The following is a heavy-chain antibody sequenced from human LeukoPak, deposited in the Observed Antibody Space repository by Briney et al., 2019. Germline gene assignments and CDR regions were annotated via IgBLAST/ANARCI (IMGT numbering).Heavy chain of an antibody. CDR3: ARDQGLHGMWVDY. Sequence: ASVKVPCKASGYTFTGYYMHWVRQAPGQGLEWMGWINPNSGGTNYAQKFQGRVTMTRDTSISTAYMELSRLRSDDTAVYYCARDQGLHGMWVDYWGQGTLVTVSS. D-gene: IGHD5/OR15-5a*01. V-gene: IGHV1-2*02. CDR2: INPNSGGT. J-gene: IGHJ4*02. CDR1: GYTFTGYY.